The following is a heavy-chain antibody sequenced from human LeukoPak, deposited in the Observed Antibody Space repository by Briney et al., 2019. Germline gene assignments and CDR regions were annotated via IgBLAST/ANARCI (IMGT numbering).Heavy chain of an antibody. CDR2: ISWNSGSI. D-gene: IGHD1-26*01. Sequence: PGGSLRLSCAASGFTFDDYAMHWVRQAPGKGLEWVSGISWNSGSIGYADSVKGRFTISRDNAKNSLYLQMNSLRAEDTALYYCAKDPYSGSCHVNRAYFDYWGQGTLVTVSS. V-gene: IGHV3-9*01. CDR3: AKDPYSGSCHVNRAYFDY. J-gene: IGHJ4*02. CDR1: GFTFDDYA.